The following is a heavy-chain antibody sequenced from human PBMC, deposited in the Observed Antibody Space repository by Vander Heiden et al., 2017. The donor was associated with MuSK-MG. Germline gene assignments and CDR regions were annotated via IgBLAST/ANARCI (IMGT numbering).Heavy chain of an antibody. CDR3: ARNPGSGWVDY. V-gene: IGHV5-51*03. J-gene: IGHJ4*02. CDR1: GYSFTSYW. D-gene: IGHD6-19*01. Sequence: VQLLQSGPAAQKPGESLKVSCKGSGYSFTSYWMGGARQMPGKGLEWMWIIYPGDSDTRHSPSFQCQVTISADKSISTAYLQWSSLKASDTAMYYCARNPGSGWVDYWGQGTLVTVSS. CDR2: IYPGDSDT.